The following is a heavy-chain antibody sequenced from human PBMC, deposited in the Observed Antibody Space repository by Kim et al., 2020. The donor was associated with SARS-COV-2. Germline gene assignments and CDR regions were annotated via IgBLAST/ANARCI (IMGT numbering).Heavy chain of an antibody. D-gene: IGHD4-17*01. J-gene: IGHJ4*02. V-gene: IGHV3-13*01. CDR3: TRVYGGNSAHFDY. Sequence: YPGSVKGRFTIAIENAKNSLYLQMNSLRAGDTAVYYCTRVYGGNSAHFDYWGQGTLVTVSS.